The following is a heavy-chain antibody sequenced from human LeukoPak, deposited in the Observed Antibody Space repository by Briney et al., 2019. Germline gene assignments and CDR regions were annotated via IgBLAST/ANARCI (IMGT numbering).Heavy chain of an antibody. CDR3: ARDDYSTTDAFDI. V-gene: IGHV3-30-3*01. Sequence: GGSLRLSCAASGFTFSSYAMHWVRQAPGKGLEWVAVISYDGSNKYYADSVKGRFTISRDNSKNTLYLQMNSLRAEDTAVYYCARDDYSTTDAFDIWGQGTMVTVSS. CDR1: GFTFSSYA. J-gene: IGHJ3*02. CDR2: ISYDGSNK. D-gene: IGHD4-11*01.